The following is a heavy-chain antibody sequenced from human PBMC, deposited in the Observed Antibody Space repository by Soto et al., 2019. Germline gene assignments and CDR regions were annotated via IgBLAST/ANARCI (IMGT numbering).Heavy chain of an antibody. D-gene: IGHD5-12*01. CDR1: GYTFTSYD. CDR2: MNPNSGNT. CDR3: AGGCLLDSGYDSYTGAFDI. V-gene: IGHV1-8*01. Sequence: GASVKVSCKASGYTFTSYDINWVRQATGQGLEWMGWMNPNSGNTGYAQKFQGRVTMTRNTSISTAYMELSSLRSEDTAVYYCAGGCLLDSGYDSYTGAFDIWGKGTMVTV. J-gene: IGHJ3*02.